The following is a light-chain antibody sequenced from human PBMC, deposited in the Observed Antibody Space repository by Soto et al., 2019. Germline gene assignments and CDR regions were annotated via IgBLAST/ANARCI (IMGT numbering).Light chain of an antibody. CDR2: WAS. V-gene: IGKV4-1*01. Sequence: DIVMTQSPDTLAVSLGERATINCKSSQSVLYSSNNKNYLAWYQQKPGQPPKLLIYWASTRESGVPDRFSGSGSGTDFTLTISRLQAEDLAAYYCQQHYSSPQTFGQGTKVEIK. CDR3: QQHYSSPQT. J-gene: IGKJ1*01. CDR1: QSVLYSSNNKNY.